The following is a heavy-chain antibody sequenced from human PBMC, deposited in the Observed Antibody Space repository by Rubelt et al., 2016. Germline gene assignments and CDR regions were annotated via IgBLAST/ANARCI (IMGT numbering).Heavy chain of an antibody. CDR2: IYYSGRT. V-gene: IGHV4-39*01. Sequence: QLQLQESGPGLVKPSETLSLTCTVSGGSISSSSYYWGWIRQPPGKGLEWIGSIYYSGRTYYNPSLMSRVTRSPDKSKNQFSLKVVSVIAADTAVYYCSGLVVTPRLGLDDWGQGTLVTVAS. CDR3: SGLVVTPRLGLDD. J-gene: IGHJ4*02. D-gene: IGHD2-21*02. CDR1: GGSISSSSYY.